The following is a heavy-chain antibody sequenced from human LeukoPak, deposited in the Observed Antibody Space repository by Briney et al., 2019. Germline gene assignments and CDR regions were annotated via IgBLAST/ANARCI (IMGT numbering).Heavy chain of an antibody. CDR3: ARDYDILTGYSAFDY. CDR1: GFTFSSYS. J-gene: IGHJ4*02. CDR2: ISSSSSYI. Sequence: GGSLTLSCAASGFTFSSYSMNWVRQAPGKGLEWVSSISSSSSYIYYADSVKGRFTISRDNAKNSLYLQMNSLRAEDTAVYYCARDYDILTGYSAFDYWGQGTLVTVSS. V-gene: IGHV3-21*01. D-gene: IGHD3-9*01.